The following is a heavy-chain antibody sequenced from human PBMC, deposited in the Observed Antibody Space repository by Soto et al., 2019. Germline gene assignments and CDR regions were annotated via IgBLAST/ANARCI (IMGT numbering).Heavy chain of an antibody. CDR1: GFTFSSYA. J-gene: IGHJ3*02. CDR3: AKVKESYDFWSGYSDAFDI. D-gene: IGHD3-3*01. V-gene: IGHV3-23*01. Sequence: GSLRLSCAASGFTFSSYAMSWVRQAPGKGLEWVSAISGSGGSTYYADSVKGRFTISRDNSQNTLYLQMNSLRAEDTAVYYSAKVKESYDFWSGYSDAFDIWGQGTMVTVSS. CDR2: ISGSGGST.